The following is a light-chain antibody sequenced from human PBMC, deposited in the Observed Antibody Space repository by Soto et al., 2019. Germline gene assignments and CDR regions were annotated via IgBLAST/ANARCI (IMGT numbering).Light chain of an antibody. Sequence: QSVLTQPPSVSGSPGLSVTISCTGTSSDIGSYDRVSWYQQPPGTAPRLMIYEVTNRPSGVPDRFSGSKSGNTASLTISGLQPEDETDYYCTSFTTSKTYIFGTGTKVTVL. CDR2: EVT. V-gene: IGLV2-18*02. J-gene: IGLJ1*01. CDR1: SSDIGSYDR. CDR3: TSFTTSKTYI.